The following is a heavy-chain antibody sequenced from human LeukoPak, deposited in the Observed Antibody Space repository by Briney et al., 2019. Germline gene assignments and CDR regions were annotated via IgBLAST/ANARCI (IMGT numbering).Heavy chain of an antibody. V-gene: IGHV4-39*07. CDR1: GGSISSSSYY. J-gene: IGHJ6*02. Sequence: PSETLSLTCTVSGGSISSSSYYWGWIRQPPGKGLEWIGSIYYSGSTYYNPSLKSRVTISVDTSKNQFSLKLNSVTAADTAVCYCARGAPSDFGGFYFYYYGMDVRGQGTTVTVSS. CDR2: IYYSGST. CDR3: ARGAPSDFGGFYFYYYGMDV. D-gene: IGHD3-10*01.